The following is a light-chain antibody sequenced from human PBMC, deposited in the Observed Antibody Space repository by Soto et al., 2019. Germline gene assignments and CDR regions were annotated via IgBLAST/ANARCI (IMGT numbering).Light chain of an antibody. Sequence: QSALTQPASVSGSPGQSITISCAGTSRDVGGYNYVSWYQQHPGKAPKLMIYEVSNRPSGVSNRFSGSKSGNTASLTISGLQAEDEADYYCSSYTSSNTVVFGGGTQLTVL. CDR1: SRDVGGYNY. CDR2: EVS. CDR3: SSYTSSNTVV. V-gene: IGLV2-14*01. J-gene: IGLJ2*01.